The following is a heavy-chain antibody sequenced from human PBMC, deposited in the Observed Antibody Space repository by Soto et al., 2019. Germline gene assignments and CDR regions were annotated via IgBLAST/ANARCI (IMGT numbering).Heavy chain of an antibody. CDR2: ISAYNGNT. CDR1: GYTFTSYG. CDR3: ARDLYSSSSPDNWFDP. J-gene: IGHJ5*02. Sequence: ASVKVSCKASGYTFTSYGISWVRQAPGQGLEWMGWISAYNGNTNYAQKLQGRVTMTTDTSTSTAYMELRSLRSDDTAVYYCARDLYSSSSPDNWFDPWGQGTLVTVSS. D-gene: IGHD6-13*01. V-gene: IGHV1-18*01.